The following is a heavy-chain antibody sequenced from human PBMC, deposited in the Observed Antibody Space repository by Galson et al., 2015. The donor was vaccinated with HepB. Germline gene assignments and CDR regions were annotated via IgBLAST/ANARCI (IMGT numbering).Heavy chain of an antibody. CDR3: ARETQLWFGEVDY. D-gene: IGHD3-10*01. Sequence: SLRLSCAASGFTFSSYVMHWVRQAPGKGLEWVAVISYDGSNKYYADSVKGRFTISRDNSKNTLYLQMHSLRAEDTAVYYCARETQLWFGEVDYWGQGTLVTVSS. CDR2: ISYDGSNK. J-gene: IGHJ4*02. CDR1: GFTFSSYV. V-gene: IGHV3-30*04.